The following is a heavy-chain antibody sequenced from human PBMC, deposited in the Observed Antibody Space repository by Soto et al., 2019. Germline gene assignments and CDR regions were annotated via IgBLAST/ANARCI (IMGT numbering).Heavy chain of an antibody. CDR3: ARVVSGLRSRPPYYYYYGMDV. D-gene: IGHD3-3*01. V-gene: IGHV1-69*13. CDR1: GGTFSSYA. Sequence: SVKVSCKASGGTFSSYAISWVRQAPGQGLEWMGGIIPIFGTANYAQKFQGRVTITADESTSTAYMELSSLRSEDTAVYYCARVVSGLRSRPPYYYYYGMDVWGQGTTVTVSS. CDR2: IIPIFGTA. J-gene: IGHJ6*02.